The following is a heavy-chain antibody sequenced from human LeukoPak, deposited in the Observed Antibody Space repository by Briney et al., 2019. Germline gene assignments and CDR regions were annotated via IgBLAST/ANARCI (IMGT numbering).Heavy chain of an antibody. D-gene: IGHD2/OR15-2a*01. CDR3: ARDFFGDFDH. Sequence: SETLSLTCTVSGGSINTYYWSWIRQPPGKGLEWIGYIQYGGRTYYSPSLKSRVTISMDLSKIQFSLKMSSVTAADTAVYYCARDFFGDFDHWGQGILVTVSS. CDR1: GGSINTYY. V-gene: IGHV4-59*01. J-gene: IGHJ4*02. CDR2: IQYGGRT.